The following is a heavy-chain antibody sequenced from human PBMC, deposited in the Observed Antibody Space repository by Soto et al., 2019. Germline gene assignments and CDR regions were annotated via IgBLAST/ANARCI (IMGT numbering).Heavy chain of an antibody. Sequence: PSETLSLTCTVSGGSIDSYYWTWVRQPPGKGLEFIGYIYYSGSTNYNPSLMSRVTIPLDRSKNQFSLKLSSVTAADTAVYYCARGAAGRSNWFDPWGQGTLVTVSS. CDR3: ARGAAGRSNWFDP. CDR2: IYYSGST. J-gene: IGHJ5*02. V-gene: IGHV4-59*01. D-gene: IGHD6-13*01. CDR1: GGSIDSYY.